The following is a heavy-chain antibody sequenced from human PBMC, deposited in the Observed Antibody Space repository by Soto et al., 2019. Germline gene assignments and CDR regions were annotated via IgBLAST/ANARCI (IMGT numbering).Heavy chain of an antibody. J-gene: IGHJ3*02. CDR2: IYSGGST. D-gene: IGHD5-18*01. V-gene: IGHV3-53*05. Sequence: GGSLRLSCAASGFTVSSNYMSWVRQAPGKGLEWVSVIYSGGSTYYADSVKGRFTISRDNSKNTLYLQMDSLRTEDTAVYFCAKDWRYNYDTDAFDIWGQGTMVTVSS. CDR3: AKDWRYNYDTDAFDI. CDR1: GFTVSSNY.